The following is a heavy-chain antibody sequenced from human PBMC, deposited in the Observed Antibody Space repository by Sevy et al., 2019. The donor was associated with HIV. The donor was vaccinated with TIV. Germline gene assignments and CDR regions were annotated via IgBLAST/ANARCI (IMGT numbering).Heavy chain of an antibody. CDR2: INNDGSNR. D-gene: IGHD3-10*01. CDR1: GFTFGNYW. CDR3: GRXMISMVPGVPDAFDI. Sequence: GGSLRLSCAASGFTFGNYWMHWVRQAPGKGLVWISRINNDGSNRNYADSVKGRFTTSRDNAKNTLYLQMSSLRAEDTAVYHCGRXMISMVPGVPDAFDIWGQGTMVTVSS. V-gene: IGHV3-74*01. J-gene: IGHJ3*02.